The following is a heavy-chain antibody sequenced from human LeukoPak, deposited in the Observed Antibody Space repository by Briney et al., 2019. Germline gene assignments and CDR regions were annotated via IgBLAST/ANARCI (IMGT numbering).Heavy chain of an antibody. Sequence: PGGSLRLSCAASGFTFSSYGMHWVRQAPGKGLEWVAVIWYDGSNKYYADSVKGRFTISRDNSKNTLYLQMNSLRAEDTAVYYCARDHFGRPATIAAAGPDFDYWGQGTLVTVSS. D-gene: IGHD6-13*01. CDR2: IWYDGSNK. CDR1: GFTFSSYG. J-gene: IGHJ4*02. CDR3: ARDHFGRPATIAAAGPDFDY. V-gene: IGHV3-33*01.